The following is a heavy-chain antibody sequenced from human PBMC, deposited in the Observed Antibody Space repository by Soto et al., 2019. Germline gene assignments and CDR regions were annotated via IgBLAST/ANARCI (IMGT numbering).Heavy chain of an antibody. D-gene: IGHD1-26*01. CDR1: GFTFSDYT. V-gene: IGHV3-30*18. J-gene: IGHJ4*02. CDR3: AKDGTHLWSKQYYFDS. Sequence: QVQLVESGGGVVQPGRSLRLSCSASGFTFSDYTMHWVRQAPGRGLEWGAIILYDESDQYYSDSVKGRFTISRDNSKNTLYMQMHSLTTEDTAVYYCAKDGTHLWSKQYYFDSWGQGALVTVSS. CDR2: ILYDESDQ.